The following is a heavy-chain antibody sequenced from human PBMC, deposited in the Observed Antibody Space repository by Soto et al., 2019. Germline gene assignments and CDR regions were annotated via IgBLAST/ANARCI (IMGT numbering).Heavy chain of an antibody. D-gene: IGHD5-12*01. Sequence: PGESLKISCQGSRYRFSTHWIAWVRQMPGKGLEWMGIIYPGDADTRYSPSFQGQVTFSADKSISTAYLQWSSLRAPDTAMYYCARLARGLRLESFDYWGQGTLVTVSS. CDR2: IYPGDADT. V-gene: IGHV5-51*01. CDR1: RYRFSTHW. CDR3: ARLARGLRLESFDY. J-gene: IGHJ4*02.